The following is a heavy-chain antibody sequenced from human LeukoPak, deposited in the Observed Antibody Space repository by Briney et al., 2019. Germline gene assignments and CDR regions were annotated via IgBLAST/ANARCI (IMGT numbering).Heavy chain of an antibody. V-gene: IGHV1-2*02. D-gene: IGHD3-3*01. Sequence: ASVKVSCKASGYTFTGYYMHWVRQAPGQGLEWMGWINPNSGGTNYAQKFQGRVTMTRDTSISTAYMELSRLRSDDTAVYCCARDRGIFGVVIAYYYMDVWGKGTTVTVSS. CDR2: INPNSGGT. CDR1: GYTFTGYY. CDR3: ARDRGIFGVVIAYYYMDV. J-gene: IGHJ6*03.